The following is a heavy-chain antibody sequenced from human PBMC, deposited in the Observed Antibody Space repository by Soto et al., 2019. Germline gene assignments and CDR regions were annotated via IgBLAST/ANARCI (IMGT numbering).Heavy chain of an antibody. J-gene: IGHJ5*02. CDR2: ITTSSAYI. D-gene: IGHD2-21*01. V-gene: IGHV3-21*01. CDR1: GFTFNTYD. CDR3: VRSGTARLLGHSLFET. Sequence: EVQLVESGGGLVKPGGSLRLSCAASGFTFNTYDMNWVCQAPGKGLEWVSSITTSSAYIYYADSLKGRITISRDNAKNSLFLQMNSLRAEDTAVYFCVRSGTARLLGHSLFETWGQGTVVNVSS.